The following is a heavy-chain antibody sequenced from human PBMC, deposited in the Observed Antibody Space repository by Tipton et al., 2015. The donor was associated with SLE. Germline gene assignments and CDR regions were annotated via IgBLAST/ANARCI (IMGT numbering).Heavy chain of an antibody. CDR3: ARGLDHSGPYYYYFFMDA. Sequence: TLSLTCTVSGGSISRGGYYWSWLRQLPGKGLEWIGDIYNTGKTYYTPSLESRITISGDTSQNQFSLKLSSVAAADTAVYYCARGLDHSGPYYYYFFMDAWGKGTTVTVSS. D-gene: IGHD1-26*01. CDR2: IYNTGKT. V-gene: IGHV4-31*03. CDR1: GGSISRGGYY. J-gene: IGHJ6*03.